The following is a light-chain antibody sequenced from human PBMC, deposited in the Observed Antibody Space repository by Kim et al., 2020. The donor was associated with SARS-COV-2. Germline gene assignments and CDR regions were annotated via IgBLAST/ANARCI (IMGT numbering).Light chain of an antibody. CDR3: QAWDSSTHNYF. J-gene: IGLJ1*01. Sequence: PGQADDTTASEVKLGDKYVSSYQPTPGHSPVVVIYQNNQRPSGIPERFSGSNSGNTATLTISGTQAMDEADYYCQAWDSSTHNYFFGAGTKVTVL. V-gene: IGLV3-1*01. CDR1: KLGDKY. CDR2: QNN.